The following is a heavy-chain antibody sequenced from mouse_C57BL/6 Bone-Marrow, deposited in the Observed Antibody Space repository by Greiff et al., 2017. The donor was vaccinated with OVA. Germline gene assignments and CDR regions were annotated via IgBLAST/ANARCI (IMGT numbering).Heavy chain of an antibody. V-gene: IGHV10-1*01. CDR1: GFSFNTYA. CDR3: VRHRDYGGFDY. Sequence: GGGLVQPKGSLKLSCAASGFSFNTYAMNWVRQAPGKGLDWVARIRSKSNNYATYYADSVKDRFTIARDDSESMLYLQMNNLKTEDTAMYYCVRHRDYGGFDYWGQGTTLTVSS. CDR2: IRSKSNNYAT. J-gene: IGHJ2*01. D-gene: IGHD2-4*01.